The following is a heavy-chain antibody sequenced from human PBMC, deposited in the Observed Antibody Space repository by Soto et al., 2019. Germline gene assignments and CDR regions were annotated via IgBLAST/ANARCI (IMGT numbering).Heavy chain of an antibody. CDR3: ARASIGYCSSTSCYNYYMDV. CDR2: IGSSSSYI. D-gene: IGHD2-2*03. CDR1: GVSCRSDR. J-gene: IGHJ6*03. V-gene: IGHV3-21*01. Sequence: GEARKICCAASGVSCRSDRMKWVGQGPGKGREGVSSIGSSSSYIYYADSVKGRFTISRDNAKNSLYLQMNSLRAEDTAVYYCARASIGYCSSTSCYNYYMDVWGKGPTVTVS.